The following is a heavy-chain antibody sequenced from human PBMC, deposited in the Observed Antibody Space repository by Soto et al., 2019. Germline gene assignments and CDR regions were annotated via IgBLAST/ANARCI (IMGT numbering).Heavy chain of an antibody. V-gene: IGHV1-69*01. CDR2: IIPIFGTA. CDR3: ANQGSSSWPEEWFDP. D-gene: IGHD6-13*01. J-gene: IGHJ5*02. CDR1: GGTFSSYA. Sequence: SVKVSCKASGGTFSSYAISWVRQAPVQGLEWMGGIIPIFGTANYAQKFQGRVTITADESTSTAYMELSSLRSEDTAVYYCANQGSSSWPEEWFDPWGQGTLVTVSS.